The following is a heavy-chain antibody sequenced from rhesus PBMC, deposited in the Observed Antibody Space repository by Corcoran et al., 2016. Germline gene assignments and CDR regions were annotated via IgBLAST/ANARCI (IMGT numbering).Heavy chain of an antibody. V-gene: IGHV4-165*01. D-gene: IGHD6-25*01. CDR3: ARDSGSWNDAFDF. J-gene: IGHJ3*01. CDR1: GGSFSGYY. Sequence: QVQLQESGPGLVKPSETLSLTCAVSGGSFSGYYWGWLRQPPGKGLEWMGYISGRSGSTHYNPSLQSRVTISTDTSKNQVSLELSSVTAADTAVYYCARDSGSWNDAFDFWGQGLRVTVSS. CDR2: ISGRSGST.